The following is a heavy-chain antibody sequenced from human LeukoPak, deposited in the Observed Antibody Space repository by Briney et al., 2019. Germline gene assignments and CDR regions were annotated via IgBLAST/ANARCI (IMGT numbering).Heavy chain of an antibody. CDR2: IYTSGST. Sequence: KASETLSLACTVPGGSISSYYWSWIRQPAGKGLEWIGRIYTSGSTNYNPSLKSRVTMSVDTSKNQFSLKLSSVTAADTAVYYCARAKVDYYYYYMDVWGKGTTVTVSS. J-gene: IGHJ6*03. V-gene: IGHV4-4*07. CDR3: ARAKVDYYYYYMDV. CDR1: GGSISSYY.